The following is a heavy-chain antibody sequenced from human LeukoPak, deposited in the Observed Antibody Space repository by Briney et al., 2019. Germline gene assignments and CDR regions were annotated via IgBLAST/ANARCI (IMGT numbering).Heavy chain of an antibody. CDR1: GYSFTSYW. J-gene: IGHJ3*02. D-gene: IGHD3-3*01. CDR2: IYPGDSDS. V-gene: IGHV5-51*01. Sequence: GESLKISCKGSGYSFTSYWIGWVRPMPGKGLEWMGLIYPGDSDSRYSPSFQGQVTISADKSISTAYLQWSSLKASDTAMYYCARHYDFWSGRDAFDIWGQGTMVTVSS. CDR3: ARHYDFWSGRDAFDI.